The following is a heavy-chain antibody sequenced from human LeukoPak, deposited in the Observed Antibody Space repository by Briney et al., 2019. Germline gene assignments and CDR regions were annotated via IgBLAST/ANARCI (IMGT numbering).Heavy chain of an antibody. J-gene: IGHJ4*02. CDR2: IYPGDSDT. CDR1: GYSFTSYW. Sequence: GESLEISCKGSGYSFTSYWIGWVRQLPGKGLEWMGIIYPGDSDTRYSPSFQGQVTISADKSISTAYLQWSSLKASDTAVYYCARHVAVTTPNDYWGQGTLVTVSS. D-gene: IGHD2-21*02. V-gene: IGHV5-51*01. CDR3: ARHVAVTTPNDY.